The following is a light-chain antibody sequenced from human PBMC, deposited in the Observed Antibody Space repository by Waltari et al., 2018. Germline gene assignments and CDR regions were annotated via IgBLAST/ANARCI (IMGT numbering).Light chain of an antibody. V-gene: IGLV2-23*02. J-gene: IGLJ2*01. CDR3: CSYAGSSTLV. Sequence: QSALTQPASVSGSPGPSITISSTGTSSHVGVYHYVSWYQQHPGKAPKLMIYDVTKRPSGVSERFSGSKSGNTASLTISGLQAEDEADYYCCSYAGSSTLVFGGGTKLTVL. CDR2: DVT. CDR1: SSHVGVYHY.